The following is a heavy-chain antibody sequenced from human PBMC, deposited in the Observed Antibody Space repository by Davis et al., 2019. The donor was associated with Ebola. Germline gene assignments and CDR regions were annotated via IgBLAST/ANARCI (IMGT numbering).Heavy chain of an antibody. J-gene: IGHJ6*02. D-gene: IGHD3-3*01. CDR1: GFTFSSYA. Sequence: PGGSLRLSCAASGFTFSSYAMHWVRQAPGKGLEWVAVISYDGSNKYYADSVKGRFTISRDNSKNTLYLQMNSLRAEDTAVYYCARVVRFLEWLENYYYYYGVDVWGQGTTVTVSS. CDR3: ARVVRFLEWLENYYYYYGVDV. V-gene: IGHV3-30-3*01. CDR2: ISYDGSNK.